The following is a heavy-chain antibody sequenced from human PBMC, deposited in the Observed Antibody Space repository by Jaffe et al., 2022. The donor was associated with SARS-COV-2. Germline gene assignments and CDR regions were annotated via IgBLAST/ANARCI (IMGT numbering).Heavy chain of an antibody. CDR2: ISGGGGLT. CDR1: GFMFSKYA. V-gene: IGHV3-23*01. Sequence: EVQVLESGGGLVQPGGSLRLSCAASGFMFSKYAMNWVRQAPRKGLEWVATISGGGGLTYYADSVKGRFTISRDNSRDTLYLQMNGLRVEDTATYYCVPDGNLWGQGTLVIVSS. J-gene: IGHJ4*02. CDR3: VPDGNL.